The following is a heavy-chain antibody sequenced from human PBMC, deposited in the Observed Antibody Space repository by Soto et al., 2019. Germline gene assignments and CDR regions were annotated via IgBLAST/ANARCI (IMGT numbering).Heavy chain of an antibody. CDR1: GFSLSNAGLG. Sequence: QVTVKESGPVLVKPTETLTLTCTVSGFSLSNAGLGVSWIRQPPGKALEWLAHIFSNDEKSYSTSLKSRLTFAKDAXKSQVVLTMTNMDPVDTATYYCASTYSTSWYWFDPWGQGTLVTVSS. CDR3: ASTYSTSWYWFDP. J-gene: IGHJ5*02. D-gene: IGHD6-13*01. CDR2: IFSNDEK. V-gene: IGHV2-26*04.